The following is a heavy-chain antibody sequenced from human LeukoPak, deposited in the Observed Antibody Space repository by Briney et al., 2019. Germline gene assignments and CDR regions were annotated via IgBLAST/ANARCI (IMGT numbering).Heavy chain of an antibody. D-gene: IGHD6-13*01. CDR1: GGSFSGYY. CDR3: AISSSWYTPGY. CDR2: INHSGST. J-gene: IGHJ4*02. V-gene: IGHV4-34*01. Sequence: SETLSLTCAVYGGSFSGYYWSWIRQPPGKGLEWIGEINHSGSTNYNPSLKSRVAISVDTSKNQFSLKLSSVTAADTAVYYCAISSSWYTPGYWGQGTLVTVSS.